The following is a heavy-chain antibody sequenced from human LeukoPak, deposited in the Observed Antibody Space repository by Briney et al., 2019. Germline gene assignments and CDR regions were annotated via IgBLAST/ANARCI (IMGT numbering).Heavy chain of an antibody. CDR1: GFTFSSYG. Sequence: PGRSLRLSCAASGFTFSSYGMHWVRQAPGKGLEWVAVIWYDGSNKYYADSVKGRFTISRDNSKNTLYLQMNSLRAEDTAVYYCARPIVGATGGYYFDYWGQGTLVTVSS. CDR3: ARPIVGATGGYYFDY. V-gene: IGHV3-33*01. CDR2: IWYDGSNK. J-gene: IGHJ4*02. D-gene: IGHD1-26*01.